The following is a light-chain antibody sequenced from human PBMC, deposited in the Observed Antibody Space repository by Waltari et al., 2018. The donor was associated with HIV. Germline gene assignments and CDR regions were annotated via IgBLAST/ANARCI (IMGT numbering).Light chain of an antibody. CDR2: AAS. CDR3: QQSYNTPPR. CDR1: QSISSS. V-gene: IGKV1-39*01. Sequence: IQMTQSLFSMFACVRDRVSITCRASQSISSSLNSCQHKLGKAPETLIYAASSLRSGVPSRFSGSGTETDYTLTISSLQPEDCATYDCQQSYNTPPRFGQGTRLESK. J-gene: IGKJ5*01.